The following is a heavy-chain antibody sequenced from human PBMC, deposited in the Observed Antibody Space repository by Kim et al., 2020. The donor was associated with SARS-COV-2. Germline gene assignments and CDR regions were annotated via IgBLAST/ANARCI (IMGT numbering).Heavy chain of an antibody. CDR2: ISYDGSNK. D-gene: IGHD3-10*01. CDR1: GFTFSSYA. Sequence: GGSLRLSCAASGFTFSSYAMHWVRQAPGKGLVWVAVISYDGSNKDYADSVKGRFTISRDNSKNTLYLQMNSLRAEDTAVYYCARDEGFMVYYCGKGTLVTVSS. CDR3: ARDEGFMVYY. V-gene: IGHV3-30-3*01. J-gene: IGHJ4*02.